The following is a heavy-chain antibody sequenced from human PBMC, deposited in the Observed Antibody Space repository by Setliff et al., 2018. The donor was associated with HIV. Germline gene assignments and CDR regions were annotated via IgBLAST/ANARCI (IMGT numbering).Heavy chain of an antibody. J-gene: IGHJ6*02. CDR2: IYTSGST. D-gene: IGHD3-16*01. CDR3: ARGVGTLGSNYYGMDV. V-gene: IGHV4-61*02. Sequence: SETLSLTCTVSGGSISSGSYYWSWIRQPAGKGLEWIGRIYTSGSTNYNPSLKSRVTISLDKNQFSLNLRFVTAADTAVYYCARGVGTLGSNYYGMDVWGQGTTVTVSS. CDR1: GGSISSGSYY.